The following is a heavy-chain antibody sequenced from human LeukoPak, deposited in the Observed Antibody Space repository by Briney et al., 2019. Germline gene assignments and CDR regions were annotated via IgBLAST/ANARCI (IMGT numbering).Heavy chain of an antibody. CDR3: VTGGSGYFTH. V-gene: IGHV3-74*01. CDR2: IKSDGSYR. D-gene: IGHD3-3*01. Sequence: GGSLRLSCEASGFTFSNYAMTWVRQAPGKGLVWVSRIKSDGSYRTYADSVEGRFTISRDNAKNTLYLQLNSLRAEDTAVYYCVTGGSGYFTHWGQGTLVTVSS. CDR1: GFTFSNYA. J-gene: IGHJ4*02.